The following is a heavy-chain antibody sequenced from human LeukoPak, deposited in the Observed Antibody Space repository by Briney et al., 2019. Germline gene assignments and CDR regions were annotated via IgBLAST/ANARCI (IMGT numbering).Heavy chain of an antibody. CDR1: GYTFTSYA. CDR3: ARGLLAAAATLDY. Sequence: GASVKVSCKASGYTFTSYAMNWVRQAPGQGLECMGWINPTSGDTNYAQKFQGRLTMTRDTSISTAYMELSRLRSDDTAVYYCARGLLAAAATLDYWGQGTLVAVSS. V-gene: IGHV1-2*02. CDR2: INPTSGDT. D-gene: IGHD6-13*01. J-gene: IGHJ4*02.